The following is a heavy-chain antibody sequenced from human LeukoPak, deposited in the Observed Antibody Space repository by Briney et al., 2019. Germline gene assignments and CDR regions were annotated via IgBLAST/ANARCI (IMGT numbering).Heavy chain of an antibody. CDR1: GFNFSNAW. J-gene: IGHJ4*02. CDR2: IKSKTDGGTT. D-gene: IGHD2-2*03. Sequence: GGSLRLSCAASGFNFSNAWVSWVRQAPGKGLEWVGRIKSKTDGGTTDYAAPVKGRSTISRDDSKDTLYLQMNTLKTEDTAAYYCTTGGLTLDNWGQGTLVTVSS. V-gene: IGHV3-15*01. CDR3: TTGGLTLDN.